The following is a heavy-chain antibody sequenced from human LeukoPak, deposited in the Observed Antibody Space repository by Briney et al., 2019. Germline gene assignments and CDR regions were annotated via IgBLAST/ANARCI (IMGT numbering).Heavy chain of an antibody. CDR3: ARGGWTTGMDY. CDR2: VSGYNGNR. D-gene: IGHD1-14*01. Sequence: GAGVTVSCKTSGYGFTSHGYSWLRLAPAPGIEWMGLVSGYNGNRNYAQKFQGRVTMTTDASTRTAHMEVGGLRSDDTAVYYCARGGWTTGMDYWGQGTLVTVSS. J-gene: IGHJ4*02. CDR1: GYGFTSHG. V-gene: IGHV1-18*01.